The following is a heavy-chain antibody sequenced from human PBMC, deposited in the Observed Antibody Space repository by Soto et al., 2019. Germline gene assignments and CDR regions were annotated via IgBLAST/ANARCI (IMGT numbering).Heavy chain of an antibody. CDR2: INPSTGSA. CDR1: GYTFTSYY. Sequence: QVQLMQSGAEVKKPGASVKVSCKASGYTFTSYYIHWVRQAPGQGLEWMGTINPSTGSASYARMFRGRVAMTRDTSTSTVYMEVSSLRSEDTAVYYCARDPNLSLTFHYYGMDVWGQGTTVTVSS. CDR3: ARDPNLSLTFHYYGMDV. J-gene: IGHJ6*02. V-gene: IGHV1-46*01.